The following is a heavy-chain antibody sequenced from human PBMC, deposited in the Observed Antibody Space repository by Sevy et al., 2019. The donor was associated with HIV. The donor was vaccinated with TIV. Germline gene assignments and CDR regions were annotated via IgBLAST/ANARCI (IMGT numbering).Heavy chain of an antibody. J-gene: IGHJ3*02. CDR2: ISSSSSYI. CDR1: GFTFSSYS. CDR3: ARGTKKLWHREGAFDI. Sequence: GGSLRLSCAASGFTFSSYSMNWVRQAPGKGLEWVSSISSSSSYIYYADSVKGRFTISRDNAKNSLYLQMNSLRAEDTAEYYCARGTKKLWHREGAFDIWGQGTMVTVSS. V-gene: IGHV3-21*01. D-gene: IGHD5-18*01.